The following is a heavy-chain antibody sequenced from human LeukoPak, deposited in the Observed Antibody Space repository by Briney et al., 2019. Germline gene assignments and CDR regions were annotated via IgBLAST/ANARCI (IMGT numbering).Heavy chain of an antibody. V-gene: IGHV1-2*02. D-gene: IGHD2-2*01. J-gene: IGHJ6*02. CDR3: ARDKDIVVVPAAFGHYYYGMDV. Sequence: ASVKVSCKASGYTFTGYYMHWVRQAPGQGLEWMGWINPNSGGTNYAQKFQGRVTMTRDTSISTAYMELSRLRSDDTAAYYCARDKDIVVVPAAFGHYYYGMDVWGQGTTVTVSS. CDR2: INPNSGGT. CDR1: GYTFTGYY.